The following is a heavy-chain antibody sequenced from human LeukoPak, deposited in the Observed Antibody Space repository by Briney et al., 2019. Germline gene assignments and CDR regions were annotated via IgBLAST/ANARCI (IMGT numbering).Heavy chain of an antibody. V-gene: IGHV4-59*11. CDR2: VYYDGST. CDR1: GGSINSHY. D-gene: IGHD1-1*01. J-gene: IGHJ4*02. Sequence: SETLSLTCTVSGGSINSHYWSWIRQPPGKTLEWMGYVYYDGSTNYNPSVKTRVTMSVDTSRNQFSLKLSSATAADTALYYCAIHRRDNTYFLDYWGQGILVTV. CDR3: AIHRRDNTYFLDY.